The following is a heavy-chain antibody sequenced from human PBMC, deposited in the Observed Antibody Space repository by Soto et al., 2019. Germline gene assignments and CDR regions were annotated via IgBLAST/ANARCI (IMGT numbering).Heavy chain of an antibody. J-gene: IGHJ6*02. Sequence: EVQLVESGGGLVKPGGSLRLSCAASGFTFSNAWMNWVRQAPGKGLEWVGRIKSKTDGGTTDYAAPEKGRFTISRDDSKNTLYLQMNSLKTEDTAVYYCTTGGIAAAGRGSDYYYGMDVWGQGTTVTVSS. CDR3: TTGGIAAAGRGSDYYYGMDV. D-gene: IGHD6-13*01. CDR1: GFTFSNAW. V-gene: IGHV3-15*07. CDR2: IKSKTDGGTT.